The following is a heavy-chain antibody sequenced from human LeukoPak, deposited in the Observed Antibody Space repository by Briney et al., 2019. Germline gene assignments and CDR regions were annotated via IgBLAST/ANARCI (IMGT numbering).Heavy chain of an antibody. V-gene: IGHV4-39*01. CDR2: IFDGGDA. Sequence: KPSETLSLTCSVSGGSITSSNNYWGWIRRPPGKGLEWIGNVYNVGNSIFDGGDAYYNPSLRSRLTISADTSKNQVVLNLRSVTAADTAVYYCARGLWFGELPHYDHWGQGALVTVSS. J-gene: IGHJ4*02. D-gene: IGHD3-10*01. CDR3: ARGLWFGELPHYDH. CDR1: GGSITSSNNY.